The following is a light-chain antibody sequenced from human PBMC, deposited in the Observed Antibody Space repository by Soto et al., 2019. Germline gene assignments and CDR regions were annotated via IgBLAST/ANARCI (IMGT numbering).Light chain of an antibody. CDR3: ETWDSNTRV. V-gene: IGLV4-60*03. J-gene: IGLJ2*01. CDR2: LEGSGSY. CDR1: SGHNNYI. Sequence: QPVLTQSSSASASLGSSVKLTCTLSSGHNNYIIAWHQQQPGKAPRYLMKLEGSGSYNKGSGVPDRFSGSSSGADRYLTISNLQSDDEADYYCETWDSNTRVFGGGTKLTVL.